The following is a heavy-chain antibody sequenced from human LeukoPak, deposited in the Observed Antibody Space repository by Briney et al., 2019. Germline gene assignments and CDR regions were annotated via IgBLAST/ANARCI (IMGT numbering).Heavy chain of an antibody. CDR1: GFHFSDYH. J-gene: IGHJ4*02. Sequence: GGSLRLFCAASGFHFSDYHMRWIGQAPGKGLEGVSYISRSSSYTSYAAPVKAGFTIYTDNAKNSLYLQMKSLRAEDRAVYYCARSAAAARSRWGWDLENDYGGEGTLVTVSS. D-gene: IGHD6-13*01. V-gene: IGHV3-11*06. CDR3: ARSAAAARSRWGWDLENDY. CDR2: ISRSSSYT.